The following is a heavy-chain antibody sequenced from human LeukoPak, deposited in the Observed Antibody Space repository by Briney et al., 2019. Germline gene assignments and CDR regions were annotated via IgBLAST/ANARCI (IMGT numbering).Heavy chain of an antibody. CDR2: IYVSGST. CDR1: GGSIRSSYYY. D-gene: IGHD3-10*01. CDR3: ARDYGP. Sequence: SVTLSLTCTVSGGSIRSSYYYWGWLRQPPGKGLEWIGSIYVSGSTYYNPSLKGRVTISVDTSKNQFSLKLNSVNSADTAVYYCARDYGPWGKGTLVTVSS. V-gene: IGHV4-39*02. J-gene: IGHJ5*02.